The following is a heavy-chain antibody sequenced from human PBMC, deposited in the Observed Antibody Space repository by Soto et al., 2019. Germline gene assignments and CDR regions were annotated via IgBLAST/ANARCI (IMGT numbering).Heavy chain of an antibody. D-gene: IGHD6-19*01. V-gene: IGHV3-30-3*02. J-gene: IGHJ4*02. Sequence: QVQLVESGGGVVQPGRSLRLSCAASGFTFSTNAMHWFRQAPGKGLEWVAVISYDGSTRYYADSMKGRFTISRDNSKNTLYLQMNNLRAEDTAVYYCAKQFSGWSYYFDYWGQGTLVTVSS. CDR3: AKQFSGWSYYFDY. CDR1: GFTFSTNA. CDR2: ISYDGSTR.